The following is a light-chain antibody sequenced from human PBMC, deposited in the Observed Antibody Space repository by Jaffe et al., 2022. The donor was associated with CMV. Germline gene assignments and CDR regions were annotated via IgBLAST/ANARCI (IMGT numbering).Light chain of an antibody. Sequence: DIQMTQSPSTLSASVGDRVTITCRASQSINNWLAWYQQNPGKAPKLLIYKASSLESGVPSRFSGSGSGTEFTLTISSLQPDDFATYYCQQYKSYSPYTFGQGTMLEIK. V-gene: IGKV1-5*03. CDR3: QQYKSYSPYT. J-gene: IGKJ2*01. CDR2: KAS. CDR1: QSINNW.